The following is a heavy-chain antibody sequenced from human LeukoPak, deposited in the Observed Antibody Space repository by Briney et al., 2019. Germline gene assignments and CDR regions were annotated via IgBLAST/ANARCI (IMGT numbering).Heavy chain of an antibody. Sequence: PGGSLRLSCAASGFTFSSYSMNWVRQAPGKGLEWVSYISSSSSTIYYADSVKGRFTISRDNAKNSLYLQMNSLRAEDTAVYYCARDVRGAARPGSYSDYWGQGTLVTVSS. CDR2: ISSSSSTI. V-gene: IGHV3-48*01. D-gene: IGHD6-6*01. J-gene: IGHJ4*02. CDR1: GFTFSSYS. CDR3: ARDVRGAARPGSYSDY.